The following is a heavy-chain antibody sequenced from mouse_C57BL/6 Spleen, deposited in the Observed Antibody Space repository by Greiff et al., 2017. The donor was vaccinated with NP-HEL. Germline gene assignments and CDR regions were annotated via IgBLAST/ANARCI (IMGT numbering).Heavy chain of an antibody. V-gene: IGHV5-4*01. D-gene: IGHD6-5*01. CDR1: GFTFSSYA. Sequence: EVHLVESGGGLVKPGGSLKLSCAASGFTFSSYAMSWVRQTPEKRLEWVATISDGGSYTYYPDNVKGRFTISRDNAKNNLYLQMSHLKSEDTAMYYCARDFSPHYAGGYAMDYWGQGTSVTVSS. J-gene: IGHJ4*01. CDR2: ISDGGSYT. CDR3: ARDFSPHYAGGYAMDY.